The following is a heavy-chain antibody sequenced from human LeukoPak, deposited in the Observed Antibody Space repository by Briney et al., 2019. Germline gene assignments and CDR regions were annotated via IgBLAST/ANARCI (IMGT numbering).Heavy chain of an antibody. Sequence: PGGSLRLSCAASGFTFSSYGMSWVRQAPGKGLEWVSYISSSGSTIYYADSVKGRFTISRDNAKNSLYLQMNSLRAEDTAVYYCARDESGLYYDSSAAPYMDVWGKGTTVTVSS. CDR3: ARDESGLYYDSSAAPYMDV. CDR2: ISSSGSTI. CDR1: GFTFSSYG. V-gene: IGHV3-48*04. D-gene: IGHD3-22*01. J-gene: IGHJ6*03.